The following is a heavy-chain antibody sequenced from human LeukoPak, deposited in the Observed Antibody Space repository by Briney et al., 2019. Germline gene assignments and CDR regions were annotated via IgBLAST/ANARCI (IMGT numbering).Heavy chain of an antibody. J-gene: IGHJ4*02. Sequence: GGSLRLSCAASGFSFSSYNMNWVRQTPGKGLEWVSSITSSSTYTFYADSVKGRFTISRDNARNSLYLQMNSLRAEDTALYYCATPPYRSDSGYWGQGTLVTVS. D-gene: IGHD6-19*01. CDR2: ITSSSTYT. CDR1: GFSFSSYN. V-gene: IGHV3-21*01. CDR3: ATPPYRSDSGY.